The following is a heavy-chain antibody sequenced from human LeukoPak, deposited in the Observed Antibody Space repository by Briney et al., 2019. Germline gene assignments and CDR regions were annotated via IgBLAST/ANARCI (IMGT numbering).Heavy chain of an antibody. CDR2: ISGSGGST. V-gene: IGHV3-23*01. CDR1: GFIFSDYY. CDR3: AKGRYYGSGIESFIDY. J-gene: IGHJ4*02. D-gene: IGHD3-10*01. Sequence: GGSLRLSCAASGFIFSDYYMTWIRQAPGKGLEWVSAISGSGGSTYYADSVKGRFTISRDNSKNTLYLQMNSLRAEDTAVYYCAKGRYYGSGIESFIDYWGQGTLVTVSS.